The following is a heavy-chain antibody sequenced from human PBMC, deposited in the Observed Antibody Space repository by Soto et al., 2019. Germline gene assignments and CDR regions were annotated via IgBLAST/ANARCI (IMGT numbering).Heavy chain of an antibody. CDR2: ISYDGKQT. D-gene: IGHD3-10*02. Sequence: GGSLRLSCAASGFTLRSYGMHWVRQAPGKGLEWVAVISYDGKQTYYADSVKGRFTISKDNSKNTLFLHMSNLRAEDTAMYYCTIVRVADSALDHWGQGTLVTVSS. J-gene: IGHJ4*02. CDR1: GFTLRSYG. CDR3: TIVRVADSALDH. V-gene: IGHV3-30*03.